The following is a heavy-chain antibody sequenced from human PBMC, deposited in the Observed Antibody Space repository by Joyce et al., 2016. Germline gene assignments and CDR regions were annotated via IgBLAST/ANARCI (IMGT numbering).Heavy chain of an antibody. CDR3: ASLWAPGYCTTTSCQGWFDP. V-gene: IGHV3-21*01. Sequence: EEQLVESVGGLVKPGGSLRLSCSASGFNFSGYTLNWVRQAPGKGLEWVSSISTSSTYIYYADSVKGRFTISRDDAKNSLYLQMNNLRAEDTAVYYCASLWAPGYCTTTSCQGWFDPWGQGTLVTVSS. CDR1: GFNFSGYT. D-gene: IGHD2-2*03. CDR2: ISTSSTYI. J-gene: IGHJ5*02.